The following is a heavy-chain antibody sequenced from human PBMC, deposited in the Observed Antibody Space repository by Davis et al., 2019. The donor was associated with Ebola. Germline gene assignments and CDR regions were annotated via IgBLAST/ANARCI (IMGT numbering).Heavy chain of an antibody. Sequence: PGGSLRLSCAASGFTLSNAWMSWVRQAPGKGLEWVGRIKSETDGGTTDYAAPVKGRFTISRDDSKNTLYLQMNSLKTEDTAVYYCTTVSRGVILKHYSYYYMDAWGKGTTVTVSS. J-gene: IGHJ6*03. V-gene: IGHV3-15*01. CDR2: IKSETDGGTT. CDR3: TTVSRGVILKHYSYYYMDA. D-gene: IGHD3-16*01. CDR1: GFTLSNAW.